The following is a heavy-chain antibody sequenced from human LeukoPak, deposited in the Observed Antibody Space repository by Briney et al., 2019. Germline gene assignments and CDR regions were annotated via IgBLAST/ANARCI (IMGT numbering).Heavy chain of an antibody. CDR2: INPSGSST. V-gene: IGHV1-46*01. J-gene: IGHJ5*02. D-gene: IGHD1-26*01. Sequence: ASVKVSRKASGYTFTSYYMHWVRQAPGQGLEWMGLINPSGSSTSYAQKFQGRLSLTRDMSTSTDYMELSSLRSEDTAVYYCARDNSVGGTAWWFDPWGQGTLVTVSS. CDR1: GYTFTSYY. CDR3: ARDNSVGGTAWWFDP.